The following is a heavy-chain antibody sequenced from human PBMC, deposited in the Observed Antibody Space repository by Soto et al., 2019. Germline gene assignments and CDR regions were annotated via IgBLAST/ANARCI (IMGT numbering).Heavy chain of an antibody. CDR1: GFTFSSYG. CDR3: ARGIAVAGTGYYYGMDV. J-gene: IGHJ6*02. CDR2: IWYDGSNK. Sequence: GGSLRLSYAASGFTFSSYGMHWVRQAPGKGLEWVAVIWYDGSNKYYADPVKGRFTIPRDNSKNTLYLQMNSLRAEDTAVYYCARGIAVAGTGYYYGMDVWGQGTTVTVSS. D-gene: IGHD6-19*01. V-gene: IGHV3-33*01.